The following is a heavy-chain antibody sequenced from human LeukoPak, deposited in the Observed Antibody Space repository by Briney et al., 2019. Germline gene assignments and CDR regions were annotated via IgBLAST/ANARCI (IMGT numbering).Heavy chain of an antibody. CDR1: GGSISSGGYS. D-gene: IGHD6-13*01. V-gene: IGHV4-30-2*01. CDR2: IYHSGST. CDR3: ARAQQLDAFDI. J-gene: IGHJ3*02. Sequence: SQTLSLTCAVSGGSISSGGYSWSWIRQPPGKGLEWIGYIYHSGSTYYNPSLKSRVTISVDRSKNQFSLKLSSVTAADTAVYYCARAQQLDAFDIWGQGTMVTVSS.